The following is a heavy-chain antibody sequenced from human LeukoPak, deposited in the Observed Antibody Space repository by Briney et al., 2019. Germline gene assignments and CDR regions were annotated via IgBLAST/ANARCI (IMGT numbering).Heavy chain of an antibody. CDR2: INHSGST. CDR3: ARGGFYCGGGCYVDY. CDR1: GGSFSPYY. J-gene: IGHJ4*02. D-gene: IGHD2-21*02. V-gene: IGHV4-34*01. Sequence: SETLSLTCAVYGGSFSPYYWSWIRQPPGKGLEWIGEINHSGSTNYNPSLKSRVTISVDTSKNQFSLRLSSVTAADTAVYYCARGGFYCGGGCYVDYWGQGTLVTVSS.